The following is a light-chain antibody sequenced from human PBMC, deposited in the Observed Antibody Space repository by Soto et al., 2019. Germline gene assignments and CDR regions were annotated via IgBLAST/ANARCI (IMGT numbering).Light chain of an antibody. CDR2: DAS. V-gene: IGKV3-11*01. CDR3: QQRSVWPPDFT. J-gene: IGKJ3*01. Sequence: EIVLTQSPATLSLSPGERATLSCRASQSISNYLAWYQQKPDQAPRLLIYDASNRATGIPARFSGSGSGTDFTLTISSLEPEDFAVYYCQQRSVWPPDFTFGPGTKVDIK. CDR1: QSISNY.